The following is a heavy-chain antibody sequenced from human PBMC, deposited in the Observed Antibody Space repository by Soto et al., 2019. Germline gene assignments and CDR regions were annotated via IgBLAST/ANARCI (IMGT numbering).Heavy chain of an antibody. CDR3: AKLSGVLRYFYWPLDAFDI. Sequence: EVQLLESGGGLVQPGGSLRLSCAASGFTFSSYAMSWVRQAPGKGLEWVSAVSASGGSTYYADSVKGRFTISRDNSKKPLYLQMNSLRAEDTALYSCAKLSGVLRYFYWPLDAFDIWGHGTMVTVSS. CDR1: GFTFSSYA. CDR2: VSASGGST. D-gene: IGHD3-9*01. J-gene: IGHJ3*02. V-gene: IGHV3-23*01.